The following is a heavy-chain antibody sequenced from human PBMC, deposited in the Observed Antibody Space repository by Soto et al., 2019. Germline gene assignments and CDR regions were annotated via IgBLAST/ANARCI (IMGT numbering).Heavy chain of an antibody. CDR1: GFTFSSYG. CDR2: ISYDGSNK. V-gene: IGHV3-30*18. CDR3: AKDLIRRYDSSGYLDY. D-gene: IGHD3-22*01. J-gene: IGHJ4*02. Sequence: PVGSLRLSCAASGFTFSSYGMHWVRQAPGKGLEWVAVISYDGSNKYYADSVKGRFTISRDNSKNTLYLQMNSLRAEDTAVYYCAKDLIRRYDSSGYLDYWGQGTLVTVSS.